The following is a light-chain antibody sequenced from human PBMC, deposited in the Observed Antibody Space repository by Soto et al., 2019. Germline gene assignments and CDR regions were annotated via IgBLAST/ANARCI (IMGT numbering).Light chain of an antibody. J-gene: IGLJ1*01. CDR2: SNN. CDR3: AAWDDFYV. CDR1: SSNIGSNT. V-gene: IGLV1-44*01. Sequence: QSVLTQPPSASGTPVRRVTISCSGSSSNIGSNTVNWYQQLPGTAPKLLIYSNNQRPSGVPDRFSGSKSGTSASLAISGLQSEDEADYYCAAWDDFYVFGTGTKVTVL.